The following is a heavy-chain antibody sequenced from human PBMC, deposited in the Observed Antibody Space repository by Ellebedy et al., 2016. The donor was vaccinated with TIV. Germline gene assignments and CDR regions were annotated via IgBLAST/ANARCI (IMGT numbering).Heavy chain of an antibody. Sequence: SGPTLVKPTQTLTLTCTFSGFSLSTSGMCVSWIRQPPGKALEWLALIDWDDDKYYSTSLKTRLTISKDTSKNQVVLTMTNMDPVDTATYYCALSVVVDTPAGSIGGCLWYFDLWGRGTLVTVSS. V-gene: IGHV2-70*12. CDR3: ALSVVVDTPAGSIGGCLWYFDL. CDR2: IDWDDDK. D-gene: IGHD2-15*01. J-gene: IGHJ2*01. CDR1: GFSLSTSGMC.